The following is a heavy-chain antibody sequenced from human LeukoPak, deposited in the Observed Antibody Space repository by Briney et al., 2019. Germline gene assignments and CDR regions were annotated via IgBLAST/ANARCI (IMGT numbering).Heavy chain of an antibody. D-gene: IGHD3-10*01. J-gene: IGHJ4*02. CDR1: GFTFSNYW. CDR3: AGGRFGESLDY. Sequence: PGGSLRLSCAASGFTFSNYWMHWVRQAPGKGLEWVANINQDGSEKYYVDSMKGRFTISRDNAKNSLYLQMNSLRDEDTAVYYCAGGRFGESLDYWGQGTLVTVSS. CDR2: INQDGSEK. V-gene: IGHV3-7*04.